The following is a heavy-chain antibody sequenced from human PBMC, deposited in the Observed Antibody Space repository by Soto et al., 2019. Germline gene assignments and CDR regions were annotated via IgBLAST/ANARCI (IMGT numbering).Heavy chain of an antibody. CDR3: ARGSSAASAEVVVAATHSYNWFDP. D-gene: IGHD2-15*01. V-gene: IGHV4-34*01. CDR2: INHSGST. Sequence: SETLSLTCAVYGGSFSGYYWSWIRQPPGKGLEWIGEINHSGSTNYNPSLKSRVTISVDTSKNQFSLKLSSVTAADTAVYYCARGSSAASAEVVVAATHSYNWFDPWGQGTLVTVSS. J-gene: IGHJ5*02. CDR1: GGSFSGYY.